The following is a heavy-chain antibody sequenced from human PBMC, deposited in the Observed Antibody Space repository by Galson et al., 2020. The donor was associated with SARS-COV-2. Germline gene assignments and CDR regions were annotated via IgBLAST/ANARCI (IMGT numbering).Heavy chain of an antibody. V-gene: IGHV3-53*01. J-gene: IGHJ4*02. CDR3: AREWAAPWGQ. CDR2: VFANGNT. Sequence: GGSLRLSCAVSGFNVRGNYMSWVRRAPGKGLEWVSIVFANGNTQYLDSVKGRFTISRDSSKNTLSLEMSGLRDDDTAVYYCAREWAAPWGQWGQGTLVTVSS. CDR1: GFNVRGNY. D-gene: IGHD7-27*01.